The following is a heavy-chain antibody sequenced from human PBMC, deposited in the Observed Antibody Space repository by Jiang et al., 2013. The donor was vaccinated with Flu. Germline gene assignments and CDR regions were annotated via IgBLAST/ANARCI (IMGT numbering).Heavy chain of an antibody. J-gene: IGHJ4*02. V-gene: IGHV3-30*01. CDR3: ARAGYSSSWPPSGAT. D-gene: IGHD6-13*01. CDR1: GFTFSSYA. CDR2: ISYDGSNK. Sequence: VQLLESGGGVVQPGRSLRLSCAASGFTFSSYAMHWVRQAPGKGLEWVAVISYDGSNKYYADSVKGRFTISRDNSKNTLYLQMNSLRAEDAAVYYCARAGYSSSWPPSGATWGQGTLVTVSS.